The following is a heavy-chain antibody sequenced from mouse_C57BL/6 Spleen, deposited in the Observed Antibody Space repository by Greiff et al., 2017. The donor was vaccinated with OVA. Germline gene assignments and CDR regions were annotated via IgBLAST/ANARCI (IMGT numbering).Heavy chain of an antibody. CDR1: GFNIKDYY. CDR3: ARDGLTTVVDYAMDY. D-gene: IGHD1-1*01. CDR2: IDPEDGET. J-gene: IGHJ4*01. Sequence: EVKLVESGAELVKPGASVKLSCTASGFNIKDYYMHWVKQRTEQGLEWIGRIDPEDGETKYAPKFQGKATITADTSSNTAYLQLSSLTSEDTAVYYCARDGLTTVVDYAMDYWGQGTSVTVSS. V-gene: IGHV14-2*01.